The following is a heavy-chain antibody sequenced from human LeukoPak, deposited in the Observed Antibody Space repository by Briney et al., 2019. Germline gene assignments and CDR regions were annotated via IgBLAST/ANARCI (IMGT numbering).Heavy chain of an antibody. J-gene: IGHJ4*02. D-gene: IGHD4-17*01. CDR1: GGTFSSYA. Sequence: SVKVSCKASGGTFSSYAISWVRQAPGQGLEWMGGTIPIFGTANYAQKFQGRVTITADESTSTAYMELSSLRSEDTAVYYCAREATVTTRYFDYWGQGTLVTVSS. CDR3: AREATVTTRYFDY. CDR2: TIPIFGTA. V-gene: IGHV1-69*13.